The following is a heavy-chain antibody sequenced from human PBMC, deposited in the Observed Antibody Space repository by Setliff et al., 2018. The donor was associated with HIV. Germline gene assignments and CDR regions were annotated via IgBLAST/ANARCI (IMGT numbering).Heavy chain of an antibody. Sequence: ASVKVSCKASTYTFSSYVINWVRQAPGQGLEWMGRISVYNENTIYAQKLQGRVIMTTDTSTSTAYMELRSLRSDDTAMYYCATQRDIVMVPGQGGFDIWAQGTMVTVSS. D-gene: IGHD2-2*01. V-gene: IGHV1-18*01. CDR2: ISVYNENT. CDR1: TYTFSSYV. J-gene: IGHJ3*02. CDR3: ATQRDIVMVPGQGGFDI.